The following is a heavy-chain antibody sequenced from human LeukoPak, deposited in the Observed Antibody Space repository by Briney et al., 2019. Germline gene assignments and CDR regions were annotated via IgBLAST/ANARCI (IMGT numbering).Heavy chain of an antibody. CDR2: ISYDGSNK. D-gene: IGHD3-10*01. V-gene: IGHV3-30*18. CDR1: GFTFSSYG. Sequence: PGGSLRLSCAASGFTFSSYGMHWVRQAPGKGLEWVAVISYDGSNKYYADSVKGRFTISRDNSKNTLYLQMNSLRAEDTAVYYCAKDRDGSGSDLYYFDYWGQGTLVTVSS. CDR3: AKDRDGSGSDLYYFDY. J-gene: IGHJ4*02.